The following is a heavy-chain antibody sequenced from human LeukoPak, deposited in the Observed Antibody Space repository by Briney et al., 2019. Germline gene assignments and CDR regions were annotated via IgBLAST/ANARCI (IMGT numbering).Heavy chain of an antibody. D-gene: IGHD1-26*01. CDR2: ISGSGGST. CDR3: GKGGRGGYCNMDV. J-gene: IGHJ6*03. Sequence: PGRSLRLSCAASGFTFSTYAMSWVRQAPGKGLEWVSVISGSGGSTHYADSVKGRFTISRDNSKNTLYLQMNSLRAEDTAVYYCGKGGRGGYCNMDVWGKGTTVTVSS. V-gene: IGHV3-23*01. CDR1: GFTFSTYA.